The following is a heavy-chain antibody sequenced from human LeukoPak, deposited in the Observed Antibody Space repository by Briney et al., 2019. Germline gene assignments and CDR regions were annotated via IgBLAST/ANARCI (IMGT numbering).Heavy chain of an antibody. CDR2: IIPIFGTA. Sequence: GSSVKVSCKASGGTFSSYAISWVRQAPGHGLEWTGGIIPIFGTANYAQKFQGRVTITTDESTSTAYMELRILRSEATAVDLYSCAATVTTGYDNVDNWGQGTMVTVSS. CDR1: GGTFSSYA. J-gene: IGHJ3*02. D-gene: IGHD4-17*01. CDR3: SCAATVTTGYDNVDN. V-gene: IGHV1-69*05.